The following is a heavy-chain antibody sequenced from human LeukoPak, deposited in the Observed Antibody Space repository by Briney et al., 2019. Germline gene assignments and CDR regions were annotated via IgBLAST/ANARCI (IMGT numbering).Heavy chain of an antibody. J-gene: IGHJ3*02. Sequence: GGSLRLSCAASGFTFSSYSMNWVRQAPGKGLEWVSYISSSSSTIYYADSVKGRFTISRDNAKNSLYLQMNSLRAEDTAVYYCARGLAAAGKRAFDTWGQGTMVTVSS. D-gene: IGHD6-13*01. V-gene: IGHV3-48*01. CDR3: ARGLAAAGKRAFDT. CDR2: ISSSSSTI. CDR1: GFTFSSYS.